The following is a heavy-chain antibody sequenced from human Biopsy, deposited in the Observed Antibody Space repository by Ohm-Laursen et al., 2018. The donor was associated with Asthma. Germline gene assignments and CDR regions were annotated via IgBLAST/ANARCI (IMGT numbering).Heavy chain of an antibody. J-gene: IGHJ4*02. D-gene: IGHD2-2*01. CDR2: LIPVLGTP. CDR3: ARGPEYVRSSGALDY. Sequence: SVKVSCKASGDSFSNYAISWVRQAPGQGLEWMGGLIPVLGTPDHAQTFEGRVTITADESTSTAYMELSSLSSEDTALYYCARGPEYVRSSGALDYWGQGTLVTVSS. V-gene: IGHV1-69*13. CDR1: GDSFSNYA.